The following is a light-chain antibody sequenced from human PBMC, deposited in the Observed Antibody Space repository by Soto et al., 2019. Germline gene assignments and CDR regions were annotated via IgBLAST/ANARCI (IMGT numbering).Light chain of an antibody. CDR1: SSDVGGYDY. Sequence: QSALTQPPSASGSPGQSVTISCTGTSSDVGGYDYVSWYQQHPGKAPKLMIYEVSKRPSGVPDRFSGSKSGNTASLTVSGLQAEDEADYYCSSYAGIERVLGTGTTVTVL. V-gene: IGLV2-8*01. CDR2: EVS. J-gene: IGLJ1*01. CDR3: SSYAGIERV.